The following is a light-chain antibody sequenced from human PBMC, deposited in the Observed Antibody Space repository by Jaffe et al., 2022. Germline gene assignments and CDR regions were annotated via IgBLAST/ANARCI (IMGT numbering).Light chain of an antibody. CDR2: KAS. J-gene: IGKJ1*01. CDR1: QRISDW. CDR3: QEYNTFWT. V-gene: IGKV1-5*03. Sequence: DIQMTQSPSTLSASVGDSVTITCRASQRISDWLAWYQQKPGKAPKLLIYKASNLESGVPSRFSGSMSGTEFSLTISSLQPDDFATYYCQEYNTFWTFGQGTKVEIK.